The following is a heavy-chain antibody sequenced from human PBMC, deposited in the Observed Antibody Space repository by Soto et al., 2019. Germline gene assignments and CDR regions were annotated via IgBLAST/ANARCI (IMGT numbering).Heavy chain of an antibody. CDR1: GFTFTRYS. V-gene: IGHV3-21*06. J-gene: IGHJ6*02. Sequence: GGSLRLSCAASGFTFTRYSMNWVRQAPGKGLEWVSSISSTTNYIYYGDSMKGRFTISRDNAKNSLYLEMNSLRAEDTAVYYCVRAQANYYYYGLDVWGQGTTVTVSS. CDR3: VRAQANYYYYGLDV. CDR2: ISSTTNYI.